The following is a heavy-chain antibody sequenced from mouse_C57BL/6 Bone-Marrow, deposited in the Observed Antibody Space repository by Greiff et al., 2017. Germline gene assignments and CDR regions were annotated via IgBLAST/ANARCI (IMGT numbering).Heavy chain of an antibody. Sequence: QVQLKESGPGLVQPSQSLSITCTVSGFSLTSYGVHWVRQSPGKGLGWLGVIWRGGSTDYNAAFMSRLSITKDNSTSQVFFKMNSLQADDTAIYYCAKNRAYGNFYVDYWGQGTTLTVSS. CDR2: IWRGGST. CDR3: AKNRAYGNFYVDY. D-gene: IGHD2-1*01. V-gene: IGHV2-5*01. CDR1: GFSLTSYG. J-gene: IGHJ2*01.